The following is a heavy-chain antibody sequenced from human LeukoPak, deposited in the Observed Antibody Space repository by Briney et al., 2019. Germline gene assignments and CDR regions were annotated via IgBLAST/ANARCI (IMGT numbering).Heavy chain of an antibody. CDR1: GYTFNNYF. J-gene: IGHJ4*02. Sequence: GASVKVSCKASGYTFNNYFMHWVRQAPGQGLEWMERINPNRGGTSYAQTFQDRVTMTWDTSISTAYMELSSLRSDDTAIYYCARDRQSGSYDGAVNYWGQGTLVTVSS. CDR3: ARDRQSGSYDGAVNY. V-gene: IGHV1-2*06. D-gene: IGHD1-26*01. CDR2: INPNRGGT.